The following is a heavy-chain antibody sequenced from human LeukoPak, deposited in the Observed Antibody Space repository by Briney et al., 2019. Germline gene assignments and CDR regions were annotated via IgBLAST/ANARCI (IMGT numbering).Heavy chain of an antibody. D-gene: IGHD3-10*01. CDR2: IWHDGSKK. CDR3: ARGPTARLYYGSGTSGFDY. CDR1: GFTFRSYG. Sequence: GGSLRLSCAASGFTFRSYGMHWVRQAPGKGLEWVAVIWHDGSKKDYGDSVKGRFTISRDNSKNTLDLEMNSLRAEDTAVYYCARGPTARLYYGSGTSGFDYWGQGILVTVSS. J-gene: IGHJ4*02. V-gene: IGHV3-33*01.